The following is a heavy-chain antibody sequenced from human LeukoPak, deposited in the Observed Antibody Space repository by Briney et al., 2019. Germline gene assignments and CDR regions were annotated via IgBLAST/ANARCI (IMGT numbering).Heavy chain of an antibody. V-gene: IGHV4-59*01. Sequence: SQTLSPTSSLSNVSIRRFYSSWIRPPPENGLGGMGHIYYSGTIKYNPSLNSGVTISADVPKNQYSLSLRSVTAADTAVYYCARVRDGYYPEMDYWAQGTLVTVSS. CDR2: IYYSGTI. CDR1: NVSIRRFY. CDR3: ARVRDGYYPEMDY. D-gene: IGHD5-24*01. J-gene: IGHJ4*02.